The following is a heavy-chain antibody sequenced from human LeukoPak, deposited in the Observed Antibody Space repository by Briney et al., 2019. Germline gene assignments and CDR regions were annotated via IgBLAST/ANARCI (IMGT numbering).Heavy chain of an antibody. Sequence: GASVKVSCKASGYTFTSYGISWVRQAPGQGLEWMGWISAYNGNTDYAQKLQGRVTMTTDTSTSTAYMELRSLRSDDTAIYYCARDRWFGDLFNPPDYWGQGTLVTVSS. J-gene: IGHJ4*02. D-gene: IGHD3-10*01. CDR3: ARDRWFGDLFNPPDY. CDR1: GYTFTSYG. V-gene: IGHV1-18*01. CDR2: ISAYNGNT.